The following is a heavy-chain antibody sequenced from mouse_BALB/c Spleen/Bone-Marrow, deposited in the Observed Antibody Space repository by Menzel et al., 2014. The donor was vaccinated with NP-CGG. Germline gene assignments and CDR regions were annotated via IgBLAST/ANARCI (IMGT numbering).Heavy chain of an antibody. CDR2: ISTGGSDT. CDR1: GFTFSSYA. Sequence: EVKLKESGGGLVKPGGSLKLSCTTSGFTFSSYAMPWVRQTQEKRLEWVAVISTGGSDTNYPESVKGRSTVTRDNATNTLFLRMSCLRSEDSSLYCCARRSFLRSSMDYWGQGTSVTVSS. J-gene: IGHJ4*01. V-gene: IGHV5-9*02. CDR3: ARRSFLRSSMDY. D-gene: IGHD3-2*02.